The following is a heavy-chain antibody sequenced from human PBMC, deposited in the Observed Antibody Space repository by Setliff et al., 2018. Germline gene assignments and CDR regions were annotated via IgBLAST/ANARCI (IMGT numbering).Heavy chain of an antibody. Sequence: GGSLRLSCAASGYTFSSYAMHWVRQAPGKGLEWVSLISWDGTRTNYVDSLKGRVTISRDNSKNSLFLQMNSLRVEDTALYYCVKDTGNGGNTGLDYWGQGTLVTVSS. CDR1: GYTFSSYA. J-gene: IGHJ4*02. CDR3: VKDTGNGGNTGLDY. CDR2: ISWDGTRT. V-gene: IGHV3-43D*04. D-gene: IGHD2-15*01.